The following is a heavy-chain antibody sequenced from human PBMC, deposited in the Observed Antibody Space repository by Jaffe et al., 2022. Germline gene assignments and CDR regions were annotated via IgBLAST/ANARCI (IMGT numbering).Heavy chain of an antibody. J-gene: IGHJ4*02. Sequence: EVQLVESGGGLVKPGGSLRLSCAASGFTFSNAWMSWVRQAPGKGLEWVGRIKSKTDGGTTDYAAPVKGRFTISRDDSKNTLYLQMNSLKTEDTAVYYCTTDFFVAASFSYWGQGTLVTVSS. CDR2: IKSKTDGGTT. CDR3: TTDFFVAASFSY. V-gene: IGHV3-15*01. D-gene: IGHD2-15*01. CDR1: GFTFSNAW.